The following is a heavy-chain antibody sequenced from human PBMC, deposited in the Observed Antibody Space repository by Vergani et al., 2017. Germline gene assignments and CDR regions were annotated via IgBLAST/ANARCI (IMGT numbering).Heavy chain of an antibody. CDR2: INHIGTT. Sequence: QVQLQESGPGLVKPSQTLSLTCTVSGGSISSGIYYWSWIRQPPGKGLEWIGEINHIGTTNYNPSLNSRVTISIDTSKNHFSLILSDVTAADTAVYYFAIRQYDILTGYYSPTSWGQGTLVTVSS. V-gene: IGHV4-61*03. D-gene: IGHD3-9*01. J-gene: IGHJ5*02. CDR1: GGSISSGIYY. CDR3: AIRQYDILTGYYSPTS.